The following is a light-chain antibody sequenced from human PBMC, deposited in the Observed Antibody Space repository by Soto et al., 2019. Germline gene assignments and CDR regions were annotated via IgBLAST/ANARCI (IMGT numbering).Light chain of an antibody. CDR3: TAWDTSLTGHLV. Sequence: QSVLTQPPSASGAPGQTATISCSGTTSNIGSHSVNWYRQLPGTAPKVVMFSNDERPSGVPDRFSGSKSGTSASLTITGLQSEDEADYYCTAWDTSLTGHLVFGGGTKLTVL. V-gene: IGLV1-44*01. J-gene: IGLJ2*01. CDR2: SND. CDR1: TSNIGSHS.